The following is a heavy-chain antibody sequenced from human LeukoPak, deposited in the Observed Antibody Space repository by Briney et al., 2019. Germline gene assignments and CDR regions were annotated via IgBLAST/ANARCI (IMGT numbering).Heavy chain of an antibody. J-gene: IGHJ4*02. CDR3: AHYGDYRFMYYFDY. CDR1: GFSLTTSGVG. CDR2: IYWNNDN. D-gene: IGHD4-17*01. Sequence: SGPTLVKPTQPLTLTCSFSGFSLTTSGVGVGWIRQSPGKALEWLALIYWNNDNRYSPSLKTRLTITKDTSKNQVVLTMTEMDPVDTATYYCAHYGDYRFMYYFDYWGQGTLVTVSS. V-gene: IGHV2-5*01.